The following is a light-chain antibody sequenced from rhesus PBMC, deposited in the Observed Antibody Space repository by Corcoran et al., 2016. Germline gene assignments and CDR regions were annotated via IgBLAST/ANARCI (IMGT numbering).Light chain of an antibody. V-gene: IGLV1-64*01. CDR1: RSNIGTYD. CDR2: DTN. J-gene: IGLJ2*01. Sequence: QAVLTQPPSVTGAPGQRVTISCTGSRSNIGTYDVHWYQQLPGTAPKLLIYDTNKRPSGISGRFSGSKSGASASLAINGLPTEEGADYYCQSYDKNLNIGVIGGGTQLTV. CDR3: QSYDKNLNIGV.